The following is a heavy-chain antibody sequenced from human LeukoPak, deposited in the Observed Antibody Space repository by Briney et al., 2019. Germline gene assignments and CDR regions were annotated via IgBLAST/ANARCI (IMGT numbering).Heavy chain of an antibody. CDR3: ARGKEIFGVVIMEKTFDY. J-gene: IGHJ4*02. Sequence: ASVKVSCKASGYTFTGYYMHWVRQAPGQGLEWMGWINPNSGGTNYAQKFQGRVTMTRDTPISTAYMELSRLRSDDTAVYYCARGKEIFGVVIMEKTFDYWGQGTLVTVSS. CDR2: INPNSGGT. V-gene: IGHV1-2*02. D-gene: IGHD3-3*01. CDR1: GYTFTGYY.